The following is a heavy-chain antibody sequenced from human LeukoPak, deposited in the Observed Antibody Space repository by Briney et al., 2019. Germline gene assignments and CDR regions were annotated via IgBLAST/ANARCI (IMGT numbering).Heavy chain of an antibody. CDR3: ARLTPDCSSTSCYYFDY. CDR1: GGSFSGYY. Sequence: SEALSLTCAAYGGSFSGYYWSWIRQPPGKGLEWIGEINHSGSTNYNPSLKSRVTLSVDASTNHFSLKLSSVTAADTAVYYCARLTPDCSSTSCYYFDYWGQGTLVTVSS. CDR2: INHSGST. D-gene: IGHD2-2*01. J-gene: IGHJ4*02. V-gene: IGHV4-34*01.